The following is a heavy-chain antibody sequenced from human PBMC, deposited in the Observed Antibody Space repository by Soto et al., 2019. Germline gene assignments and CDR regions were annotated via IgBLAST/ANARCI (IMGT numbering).Heavy chain of an antibody. V-gene: IGHV3-48*02. CDR3: ARGGGYNWNYNWFDP. CDR2: ISSSSSTI. J-gene: IGHJ5*02. D-gene: IGHD1-7*01. Sequence: GGSLRLSCAASGFTFSSYTMNWVRQAPGKGLEWVSYISSSSSTIYYADSVKGRFTISRDNAKNSLYLQMNSLRDEDTAVYYCARGGGYNWNYNWFDPWGQGTLVTVSS. CDR1: GFTFSSYT.